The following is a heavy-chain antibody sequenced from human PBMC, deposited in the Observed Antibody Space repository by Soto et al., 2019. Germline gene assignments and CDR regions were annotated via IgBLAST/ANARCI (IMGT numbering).Heavy chain of an antibody. CDR3: ARGLVGATKATIKNWFDP. J-gene: IGHJ5*02. V-gene: IGHV1-69*01. Sequence: QVQLVQSGAEVKKPGSSVKVSCKASGGTFSSYAISWVRQAPGQGLEWMGGIIPIFGTANYAQKFQGRVTITADESTSTDYMELSSLRSEDTAVYYCARGLVGATKATIKNWFDPWGQGTLVTVSS. CDR2: IIPIFGTA. D-gene: IGHD1-26*01. CDR1: GGTFSSYA.